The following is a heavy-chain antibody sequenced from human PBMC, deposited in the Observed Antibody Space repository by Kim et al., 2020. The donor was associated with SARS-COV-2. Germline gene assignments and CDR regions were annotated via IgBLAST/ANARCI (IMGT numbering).Heavy chain of an antibody. D-gene: IGHD2-2*01. J-gene: IGHJ4*02. CDR3: ARDYCSSTSCFNFDY. Sequence: DAGKGRFTISRDNSKNTLYLKMNSLRAEDSAVYYCARDYCSSTSCFNFDYWGQGTLVTVSS. V-gene: IGHV3-30*07.